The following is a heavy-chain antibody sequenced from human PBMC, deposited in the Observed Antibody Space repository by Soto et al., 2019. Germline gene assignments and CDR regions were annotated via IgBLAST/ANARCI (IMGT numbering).Heavy chain of an antibody. J-gene: IGHJ6*02. CDR1: GFTFSSYG. CDR3: ARDGGYCISTSCHYYYGMDV. CDR2: IWYDGSNK. D-gene: IGHD2-2*03. Sequence: QVQLVESGGGVVQPGRSLRLSCAASGFTFSSYGMHWVRQAPGKGLEWVAVIWYDGSNKYYADSVKGRFTISRDNSKNPLYLQMNSLRAEDTAVYYCARDGGYCISTSCHYYYGMDVWGQGTTVTVSS. V-gene: IGHV3-33*01.